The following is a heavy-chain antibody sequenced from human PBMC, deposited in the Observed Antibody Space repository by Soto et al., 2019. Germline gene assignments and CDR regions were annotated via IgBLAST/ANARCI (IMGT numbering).Heavy chain of an antibody. V-gene: IGHV2-5*02. CDR1: GFSLSTSGVG. CDR2: SYWDDDK. CDR3: AHLTYYFDSSAYYWYFDL. Sequence: QITLKESGPTLVKPTQTLTLTCTFSGFSLSTSGVGVGWIRQPPGKALEWLALSYWDDDKRYSPSLKSRLTITKDTSKHQVVLTMTNMDPVDTATYYCAHLTYYFDSSAYYWYFDLWGRGTLVTVSS. D-gene: IGHD3-22*01. J-gene: IGHJ2*01.